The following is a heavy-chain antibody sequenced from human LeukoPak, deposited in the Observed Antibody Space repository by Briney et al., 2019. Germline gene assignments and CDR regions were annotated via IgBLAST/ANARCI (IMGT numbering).Heavy chain of an antibody. V-gene: IGHV3-48*01. J-gene: IGHJ4*02. Sequence: GGSLRLSCVTSGFSFDNYGMSWVRRAPGKGLEWISYFSSRKNIVNYADSVKGRFTISRDKTKTSLYLQMNSLRAEDTAVYYCVRDQQWESPHYFDFWGQGTPVTVSS. CDR1: GFSFDNYG. D-gene: IGHD1-26*01. CDR2: FSSRKNIV. CDR3: VRDQQWESPHYFDF.